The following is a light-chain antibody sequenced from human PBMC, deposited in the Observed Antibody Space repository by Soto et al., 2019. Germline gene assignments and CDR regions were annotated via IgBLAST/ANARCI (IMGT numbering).Light chain of an antibody. CDR1: QDISTL. CDR2: DAS. Sequence: IQLTQSPSSLSASVGDRVTITCRASQDISTLFAWYQQKPGKDPKLLIYDASSLESGVPSRFSGSGSGADFTLTISSLQPEDFATYYLQQFYDYPLTFGGGTKVAIK. V-gene: IGKV1D-13*01. J-gene: IGKJ4*01. CDR3: QQFYDYPLT.